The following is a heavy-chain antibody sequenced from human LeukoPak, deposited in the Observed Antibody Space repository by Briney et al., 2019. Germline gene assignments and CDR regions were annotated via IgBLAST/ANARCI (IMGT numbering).Heavy chain of an antibody. J-gene: IGHJ4*02. CDR3: AREGGTVVIGRFDF. CDR2: IQTDGNDK. Sequence: PGGSLRLSCSASGINFRASGMPWVRQAPARGLDGVTFIQTDGNDKKYAASVAGRFTISRDNAKNTVYLHMNSLRPDDTALYYCAREGGTVVIGRFDFWGQGALVTVSS. D-gene: IGHD2-2*01. CDR1: GINFRASG. V-gene: IGHV3-30*02.